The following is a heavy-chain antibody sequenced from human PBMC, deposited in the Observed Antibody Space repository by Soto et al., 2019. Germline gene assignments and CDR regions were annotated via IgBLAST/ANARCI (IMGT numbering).Heavy chain of an antibody. J-gene: IGHJ6*02. CDR2: IDPSDSYT. CDR1: GYSFTSYW. V-gene: IGHV5-10-1*01. D-gene: IGHD2-2*01. CDR3: ARLLGYCNSTSCPSPDAYHYGMAV. Sequence: GESLKISCKGSGYSFTSYWISWVRQMPGKGLEWMGRIDPSDSYTNYSPSFQGHVTISADKSISTAYLQWSSLKASDTAMYYCARLLGYCNSTSCPSPDAYHYGMAVWGQGTTVTVSS.